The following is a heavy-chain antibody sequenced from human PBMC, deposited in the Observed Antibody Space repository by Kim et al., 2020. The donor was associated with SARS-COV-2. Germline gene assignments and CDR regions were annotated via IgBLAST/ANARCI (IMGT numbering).Heavy chain of an antibody. Sequence: GGSLRLSCAASGFTFSSYDMHWVRQAPGKGLEWVAVISYDGSNKYYADSVKSRFTISRDNSKNTLYLQMISLRAEDTAVYYCAGARYTIVDATTKPMDYWGQGTPVTVSS. CDR3: AGARYTIVDATTKPMDY. J-gene: IGHJ4*02. V-gene: IGHV3-30*03. D-gene: IGHD1-26*01. CDR1: GFTFSSYD. CDR2: ISYDGSNK.